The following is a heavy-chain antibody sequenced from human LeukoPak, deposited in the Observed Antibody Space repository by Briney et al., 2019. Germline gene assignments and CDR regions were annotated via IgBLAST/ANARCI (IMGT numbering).Heavy chain of an antibody. J-gene: IGHJ4*02. CDR3: ARDAQDLIAAPLGY. D-gene: IGHD6-13*01. CDR2: IWYDGSNK. CDR1: GFTFSSYG. Sequence: PGGSLRLSCAASGFTFSSYGMHWVRQAPGKGLKWVAVIWYDGSNKYYADSVKGRFTISRDNSKNTLYLQMNSLRAEDTAVYYCARDAQDLIAAPLGYWGQGTLVTVSS. V-gene: IGHV3-33*01.